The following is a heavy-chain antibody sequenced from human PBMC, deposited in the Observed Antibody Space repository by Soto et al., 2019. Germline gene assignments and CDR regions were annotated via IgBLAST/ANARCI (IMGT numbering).Heavy chain of an antibody. CDR2: ISASGTKT. V-gene: IGHV3-23*01. CDR3: AREDSIIIPAVSDF. D-gene: IGHD2-2*01. J-gene: IGHJ4*02. Sequence: PGGSLRLSCATSGFAFSRFAMSWVRQTPGRGPEWLSTISASGTKTFAADSVKGRFTISRDNAKNSVSLQMNTLRVEGTAVYYCAREDSIIIPAVSDFWGQGTLVTVSS. CDR1: GFAFSRFA.